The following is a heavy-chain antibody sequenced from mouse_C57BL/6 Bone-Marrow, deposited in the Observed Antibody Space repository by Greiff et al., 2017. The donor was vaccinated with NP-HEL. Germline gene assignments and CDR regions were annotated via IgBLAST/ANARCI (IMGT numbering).Heavy chain of an antibody. CDR2: ISNGGGST. V-gene: IGHV5-12*01. D-gene: IGHD1-1*01. CDR3: ARITTVVEGYAMDY. Sequence: EVKLVESGGGLVQPGGSLKLSCAASGFTFSDYYMYWVRQTPEKRLEWVAYISNGGGSTYSPDTVKGRFTISRDNAKNPLYLQMSRLKSEDTAMYYCARITTVVEGYAMDYWGQGTSVTVSS. J-gene: IGHJ4*01. CDR1: GFTFSDYY.